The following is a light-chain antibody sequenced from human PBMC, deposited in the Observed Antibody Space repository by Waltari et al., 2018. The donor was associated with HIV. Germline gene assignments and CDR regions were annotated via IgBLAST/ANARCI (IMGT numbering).Light chain of an antibody. CDR3: QQSYTTPRT. Sequence: DIQMTQSTSSLSASVGDRVTITCRTSQTITNFLNWYQQKPGKAPNLLIYAASSLQSGVPSRFSGSRSGTDFTLTISNLQPEDFATYYCQQSYTTPRTFGQGTKVEIK. CDR2: AAS. V-gene: IGKV1-39*01. CDR1: QTITNF. J-gene: IGKJ1*01.